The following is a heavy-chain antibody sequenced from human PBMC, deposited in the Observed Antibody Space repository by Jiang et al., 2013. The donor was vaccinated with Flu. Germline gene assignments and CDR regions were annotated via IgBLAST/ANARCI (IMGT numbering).Heavy chain of an antibody. Sequence: SGAEVKKPGASVKVSCKASGYTFTSYYMHWVRQAPGQGLEWMGIINPSGGSTSYAQKFQGRVTMTRDTSTSTVYMELSSLRSEDTAVYYCAREFLSYYDSSGYYPFDYWGQGTLVTVSS. V-gene: IGHV1-46*01. CDR3: AREFLSYYDSSGYYPFDY. CDR1: GYTFTSYY. J-gene: IGHJ4*02. D-gene: IGHD3-22*01. CDR2: INPSGGST.